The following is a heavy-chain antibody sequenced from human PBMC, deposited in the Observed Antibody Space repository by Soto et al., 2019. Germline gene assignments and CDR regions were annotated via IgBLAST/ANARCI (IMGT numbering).Heavy chain of an antibody. CDR3: AKAISHYFDY. CDR2: ISYDGSNK. Sequence: GGSLRLSCAASVFPFSSYGMHWVRQAPGKGLEWVAVISYDGSNKYYADSVKGRFTISRDNSKNTLYLQMNSLRAEDTAVYYCAKAISHYFDYWGQGTLVTVSS. V-gene: IGHV3-30*18. D-gene: IGHD2-21*02. J-gene: IGHJ4*02. CDR1: VFPFSSYG.